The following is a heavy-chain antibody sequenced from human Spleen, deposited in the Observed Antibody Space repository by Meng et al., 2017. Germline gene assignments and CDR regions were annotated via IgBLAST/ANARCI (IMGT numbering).Heavy chain of an antibody. J-gene: IGHJ4*01. V-gene: IGHV3-23*01. CDR1: GFAFAGYA. CDR3: SGHVDY. CDR2: ISGSGGTT. Sequence: GESLKISCAASGFAFAGYAMTWVRQAPGKGLEWVSAISGSGGTTYHADSVKGRFTISRDNSKNTLYLQMNSLRAEDTAVYYCSGHVDYWGHGTLVTVSS.